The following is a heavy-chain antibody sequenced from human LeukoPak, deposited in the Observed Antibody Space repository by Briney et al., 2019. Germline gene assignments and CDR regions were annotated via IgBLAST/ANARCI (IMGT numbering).Heavy chain of an antibody. CDR3: ARDKIEGPTKLDY. CDR1: GFTFSSYW. V-gene: IGHV3-7*01. CDR2: IKQDESEK. D-gene: IGHD1-1*01. J-gene: IGHJ4*02. Sequence: GGSLRLSCAASGFTFSSYWMGWVRQAPGKGLEWVANIKQDESEKYYVDSLKGRFTISRDNAKNSLYLQMNSLRAEDTAVYYCARDKIEGPTKLDYWGQGILVTVSS.